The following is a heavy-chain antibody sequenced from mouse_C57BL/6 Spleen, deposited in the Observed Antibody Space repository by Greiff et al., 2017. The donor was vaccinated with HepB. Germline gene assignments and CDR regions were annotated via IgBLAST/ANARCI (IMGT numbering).Heavy chain of an antibody. D-gene: IGHD2-3*01. V-gene: IGHV1-78*01. Sequence: VQLQESDAELVKPGASVKISCKVSGYTFTDHTIHWMKQRPEQGLEWIGYIYPRDGSTKYSEKFKGKATLTADKSSSTAYMQLNSLTSEDSAVYFCARREGYYAWFAYWGQGTLVTVSA. CDR1: GYTFTDHT. J-gene: IGHJ3*01. CDR3: ARREGYYAWFAY. CDR2: IYPRDGST.